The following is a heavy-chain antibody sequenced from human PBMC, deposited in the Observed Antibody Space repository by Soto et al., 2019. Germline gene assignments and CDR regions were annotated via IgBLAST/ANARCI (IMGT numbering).Heavy chain of an antibody. V-gene: IGHV4-59*01. CDR3: AREGADIVVGAYNWFDP. D-gene: IGHD2-15*01. J-gene: IGHJ5*02. Sequence: PSETLSLTCTVSGGSISSYYWSWIRQPPGKGLERIGYIYYSGSTNYNPSLKSRVTISVDTSKNQFSLKLSSVTAADTAVYYCAREGADIVVGAYNWFDPWGQGTLVTVSS. CDR1: GGSISSYY. CDR2: IYYSGST.